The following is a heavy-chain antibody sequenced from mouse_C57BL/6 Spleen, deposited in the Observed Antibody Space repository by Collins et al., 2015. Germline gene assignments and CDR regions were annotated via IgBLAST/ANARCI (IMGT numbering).Heavy chain of an antibody. D-gene: IGHD1-1*02. CDR3: ARIPMVNYFDY. CDR1: GYTFTSYW. Sequence: QVQLQQSGAELMKPGASVKLSCKASGYTFTSYWMQWVKQRPGQGLEWIGEIDPSDSYTNYNQKFKGKATLTVDTSSSTAYMQLSSLTSEDSAVYYCARIPMVNYFDYWGQGTTLTVSS. J-gene: IGHJ2*01. CDR2: IDPSDSYT. V-gene: IGHV1-50*01.